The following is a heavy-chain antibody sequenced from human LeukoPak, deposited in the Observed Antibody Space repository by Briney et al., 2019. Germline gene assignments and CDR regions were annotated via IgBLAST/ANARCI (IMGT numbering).Heavy chain of an antibody. J-gene: IGHJ6*02. D-gene: IGHD4-23*01. Sequence: GSLRLSCAASGFAFSTSWMTWVRQAPGKGLEWVANIKKDGSAIHYVDSVKGRFTISRDNAKNSLYLQMNSMRAEDTAVYYCARYIHGGPNYYYGMDVWGQGTTVTVSS. CDR2: IKKDGSAI. V-gene: IGHV3-7*01. CDR3: ARYIHGGPNYYYGMDV. CDR1: GFAFSTSW.